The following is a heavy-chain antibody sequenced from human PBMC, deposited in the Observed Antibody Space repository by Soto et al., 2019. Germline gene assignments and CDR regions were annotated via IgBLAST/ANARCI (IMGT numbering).Heavy chain of an antibody. V-gene: IGHV3-9*01. CDR1: GFTFDDYA. CDR2: ISWNSGSI. J-gene: IGHJ4*02. CDR3: AKDRYYYDSSGYRD. Sequence: DVQLVESGGGLVQPGRSLRLSCAASGFTFDDYAMHWVRQAPGKGLEWVSGISWNSGSIGYADSVKGRFTISRDNAKNSLYLQMNSLRAEDTALYYCAKDRYYYDSSGYRDWGQGTLVTVSS. D-gene: IGHD3-22*01.